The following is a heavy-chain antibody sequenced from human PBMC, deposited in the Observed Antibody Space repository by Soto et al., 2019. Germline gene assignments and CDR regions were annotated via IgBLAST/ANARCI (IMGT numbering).Heavy chain of an antibody. J-gene: IGHJ4*02. D-gene: IGHD3-10*01. CDR1: GYTFATYP. CDR3: ARNWDGLGSYYLFAY. V-gene: IGHV1-3*01. CDR2: INAGNGNT. Sequence: QVLLVQSGAEVRKPGASVKVSRKASGYTFATYPVHWVRQAPGQRLEWMGWINAGNGNTKYSQKFQGRVTITWDTSASTAYVELSSLTSEDTAVYYCARNWDGLGSYYLFAYWGQGTLVTVSS.